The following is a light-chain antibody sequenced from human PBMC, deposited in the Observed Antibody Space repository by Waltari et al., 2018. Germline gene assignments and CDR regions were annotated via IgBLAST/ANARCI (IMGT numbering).Light chain of an antibody. CDR1: QSVSGNN. CDR3: QQYGYLPLT. V-gene: IGKV3-20*01. CDR2: GAS. J-gene: IGKJ4*01. Sequence: ENVLTQSPGSLSLSPGERVTLSCRASQSVSGNNLAWDQQKPGQAPRLLIYGASSRATGIPDRFSGSASGTDFTLTISRLEPEDFAVYYCQQYGYLPLTFGGGTKEESK.